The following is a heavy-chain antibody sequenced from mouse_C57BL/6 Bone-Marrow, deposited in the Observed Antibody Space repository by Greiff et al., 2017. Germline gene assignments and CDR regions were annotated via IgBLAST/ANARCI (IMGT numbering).Heavy chain of an antibody. Sequence: EVKLVESGGGLVQPGGSMKLSCVASGFTFSNYWMNWVRQSPEKGLEWVAQIRMKSDNYATHYAESVKGRFTISRDNSNSSVYLQMNNLRAEDTGIYYCTRRITTVVADYFDYWGQGTTLTVSS. J-gene: IGHJ2*01. CDR1: GFTFSNYW. CDR3: TRRITTVVADYFDY. CDR2: IRMKSDNYAT. D-gene: IGHD1-1*01. V-gene: IGHV6-3*01.